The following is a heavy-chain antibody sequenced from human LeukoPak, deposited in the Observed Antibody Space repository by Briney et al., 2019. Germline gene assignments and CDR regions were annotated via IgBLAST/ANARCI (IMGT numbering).Heavy chain of an antibody. CDR2: INNDGSST. CDR1: GLTLSRYW. V-gene: IGHV3-74*01. J-gene: IGHJ4*02. D-gene: IGHD3-10*01. CDR3: ARDPTFGSGSYFDY. Sequence: GGSLRLSCAASGLTLSRYWMHWVRQAPGKGLVWVSLINNDGSSTTYADSVKGRFTISRDNAKNSLYLQMNSLRAEDTAVYYCARDPTFGSGSYFDYWGQGTLVTVSS.